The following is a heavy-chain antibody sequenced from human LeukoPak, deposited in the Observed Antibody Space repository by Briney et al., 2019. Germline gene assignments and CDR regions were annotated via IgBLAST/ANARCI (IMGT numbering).Heavy chain of an antibody. Sequence: GASVKVSCKASGYTFTSYGISWVRQAPGQGLEWMGWISAYNGNTNYAQKLQGRVTMTTDTSTSTAYMELRSLRSDDTAVYYCARDRIAAAVSYYYGMDVWGKGTTVTVSP. D-gene: IGHD6-13*01. V-gene: IGHV1-18*04. CDR2: ISAYNGNT. J-gene: IGHJ6*04. CDR1: GYTFTSYG. CDR3: ARDRIAAAVSYYYGMDV.